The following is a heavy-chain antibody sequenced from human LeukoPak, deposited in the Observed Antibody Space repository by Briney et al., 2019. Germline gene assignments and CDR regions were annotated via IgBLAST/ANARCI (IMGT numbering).Heavy chain of an antibody. J-gene: IGHJ4*02. CDR3: ARLRKSRITIFGVVPYFYTFFDY. V-gene: IGHV1-2*02. Sequence: GASVKVSCKASGYTFTGYYMHWVRQAPGQGLEWMGWINPNSGGTNYAQKFQGRVTMTRNTSISTAYMELSSLRSEDTAVYYCARLRKSRITIFGVVPYFYTFFDYWGQGTLVTVSS. CDR2: INPNSGGT. CDR1: GYTFTGYY. D-gene: IGHD3-3*01.